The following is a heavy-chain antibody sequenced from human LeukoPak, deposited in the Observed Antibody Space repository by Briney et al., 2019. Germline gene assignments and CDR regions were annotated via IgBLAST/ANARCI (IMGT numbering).Heavy chain of an antibody. Sequence: PGGSLRLSCAASGFTFSSYGMSWVRQAPGKGLEWVSYISNSGYTKYYADSVNDRFTISRDNAKNSLYLQMSSLRAEDTAVYYCARGYYDSSGHLDYWGQGTLVTVSS. CDR3: ARGYYDSSGHLDY. D-gene: IGHD3-22*01. CDR1: GFTFSSYG. V-gene: IGHV3-48*04. J-gene: IGHJ4*02. CDR2: ISNSGYTK.